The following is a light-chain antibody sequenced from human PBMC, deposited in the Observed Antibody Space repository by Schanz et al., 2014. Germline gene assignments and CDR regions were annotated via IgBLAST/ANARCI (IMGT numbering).Light chain of an antibody. V-gene: IGLV2-14*03. CDR2: DGS. CDR1: SSDVGGYNY. CDR3: ISYTRSRTKGV. J-gene: IGLJ3*02. Sequence: QSVLTQPASVSGSPGQSITISCTGTSSDVGGYNYVTWYQQYPGKAPKVIIYDGSDRPSGVSNRFSGSKSGNTDSLTISGLQPEDEADYYCISYTRSRTKGVFGGGTKLTV.